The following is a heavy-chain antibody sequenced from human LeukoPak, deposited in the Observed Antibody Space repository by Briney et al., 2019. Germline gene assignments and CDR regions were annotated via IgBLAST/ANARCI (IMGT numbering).Heavy chain of an antibody. CDR2: INSDGSST. CDR1: GFTFSSYW. D-gene: IGHD2-2*01. J-gene: IGHJ4*02. CDR3: ARDRSTSGIDY. Sequence: GGSLRLSCAASGFTFSSYWMHWVRQAPGKGLVWVSRINSDGSSTSYADSVKGRFTISRDNAKNALYLRMNSLRAEDTAVYYCARDRSTSGIDYWGQGTLVTVSS. V-gene: IGHV3-74*01.